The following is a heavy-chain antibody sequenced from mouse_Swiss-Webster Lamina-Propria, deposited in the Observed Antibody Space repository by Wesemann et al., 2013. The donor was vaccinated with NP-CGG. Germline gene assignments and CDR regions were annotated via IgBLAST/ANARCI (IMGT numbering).Heavy chain of an antibody. V-gene: IGHV1-54*01. CDR2: INPGSGGT. Sequence: GVINPGSGGTNYNEKFKGKATLTADKSSSTAYMQLSSLTSDDSAVYFCARSREYGNYSYYFDYWGQGTTLTVSS. CDR3: ARSREYGNYSYYFDY. J-gene: IGHJ2*01. D-gene: IGHD2-10*02.